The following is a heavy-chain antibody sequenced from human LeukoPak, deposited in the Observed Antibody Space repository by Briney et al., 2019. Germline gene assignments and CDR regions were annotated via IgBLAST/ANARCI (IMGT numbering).Heavy chain of an antibody. CDR1: GFTFSDYY. CDR2: ISSSGSTI. D-gene: IGHD3-22*01. J-gene: IGHJ6*02. Sequence: GGSLRLSCAASGFTFSDYYMRWIRQAPGKGLEWVSYISSSGSTIYYADSVKGRFTISRDNAKNSLYLQMNSLRAEDTAVYYCARVLYDSSGYWVYYYYGMDVWGQGTTVTVSS. CDR3: ARVLYDSSGYWVYYYYGMDV. V-gene: IGHV3-11*01.